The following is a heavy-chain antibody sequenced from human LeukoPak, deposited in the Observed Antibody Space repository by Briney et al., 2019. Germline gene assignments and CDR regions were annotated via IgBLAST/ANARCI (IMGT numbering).Heavy chain of an antibody. CDR3: ARQTGSGLFTLP. V-gene: IGHV4-39*01. CDR1: GGSISSSSYY. D-gene: IGHD3/OR15-3a*01. J-gene: IGHJ4*02. CDR2: IYYSGST. Sequence: ASETLSLTCTVSGGSISSSSYYWGWIRQPPGKGLEWIGSIYYSGSTYYNPSLKSRVTISVDTSKNQFSLMLSSVTAADTAVYYCARQTGSGLFTLPGGQGTLVTVSS.